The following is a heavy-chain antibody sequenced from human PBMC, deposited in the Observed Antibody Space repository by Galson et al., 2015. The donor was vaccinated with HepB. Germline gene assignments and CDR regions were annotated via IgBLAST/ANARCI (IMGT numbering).Heavy chain of an antibody. Sequence: SLRLSCAASGFTFDSYAMHWVRQAPGKGLERVAVISYDGSNKYYADSVKGRFTISRDNSKNTLYLQMNSLRAGDTAVYYCAKSSPPLQFSYGMDVWGQGTTVTVSS. J-gene: IGHJ6*02. CDR1: GFTFDSYA. CDR2: ISYDGSNK. D-gene: IGHD5-24*01. V-gene: IGHV3-30*04. CDR3: AKSSPPLQFSYGMDV.